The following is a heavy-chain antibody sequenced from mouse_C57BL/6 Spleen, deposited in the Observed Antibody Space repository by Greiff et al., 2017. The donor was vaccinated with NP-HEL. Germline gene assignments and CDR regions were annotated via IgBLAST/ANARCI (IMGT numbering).Heavy chain of an antibody. Sequence: QVQLQQPGAELVKPGASVKLSCKASGYTFTSYWMHWVKQRPGRGLEWIGRIDPNSGGTTYNEKFKSKATLTVDKPSSTAYMQLSSLTSEDSAVYYCARLEGDGYDEEPYAMDYWGQGTSVTVSS. CDR3: ARLEGDGYDEEPYAMDY. V-gene: IGHV1-72*01. CDR1: GYTFTSYW. D-gene: IGHD2-2*01. J-gene: IGHJ4*01. CDR2: IDPNSGGT.